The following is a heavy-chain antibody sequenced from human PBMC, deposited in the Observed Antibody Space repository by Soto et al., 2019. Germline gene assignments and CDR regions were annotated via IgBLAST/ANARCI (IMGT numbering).Heavy chain of an antibody. V-gene: IGHV3-11*01. CDR2: ISSSGSTI. J-gene: IGHJ5*02. D-gene: IGHD2-15*01. CDR1: GFTFSYYY. Sequence: GGSLRLSCAASGFTFSYYYMSWIRQAPGKGLEWVSYISSSGSTIYYADSVKGRFTISRDNAKNSLYLQMNSLRAEDTAVYYCXRTDIVVVVAALGWFDPWGQGTLVTVSS. CDR3: XRTDIVVVVAALGWFDP.